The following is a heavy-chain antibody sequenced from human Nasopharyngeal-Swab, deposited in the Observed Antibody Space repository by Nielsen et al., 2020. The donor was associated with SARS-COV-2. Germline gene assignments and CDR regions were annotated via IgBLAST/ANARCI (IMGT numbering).Heavy chain of an antibody. CDR3: AKDRDSGDDSGEYYHYYGMDV. D-gene: IGHD5-12*01. CDR1: GFTFSGYT. CDR2: ISGADDST. Sequence: GGSLRLSCVASGFTFSGYTMNWVRQAPGRGLEWVSAISGADDSTKYADSVKGRFTISRDNSKNTLDLQMNSLRGEDTAMYYCAKDRDSGDDSGEYYHYYGMDVWGQGTSVTVS. V-gene: IGHV3-23*01. J-gene: IGHJ6*02.